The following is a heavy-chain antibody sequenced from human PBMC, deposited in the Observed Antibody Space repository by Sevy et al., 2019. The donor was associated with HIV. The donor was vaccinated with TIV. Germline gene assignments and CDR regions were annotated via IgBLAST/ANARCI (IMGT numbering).Heavy chain of an antibody. CDR2: INSDGSST. CDR3: ASHYYDSTGYYYPLDY. CDR1: GFSFSNYW. Sequence: GGSLRLSCVATGFSFSNYWMHWVRQAPGKGLVWVSRINSDGSSTSYADSVKGRFTISRDNAQNTLYLQMNSLRADDTAVYYCASHYYDSTGYYYPLDYWGQGTLVTVSS. J-gene: IGHJ4*02. V-gene: IGHV3-74*01. D-gene: IGHD3-22*01.